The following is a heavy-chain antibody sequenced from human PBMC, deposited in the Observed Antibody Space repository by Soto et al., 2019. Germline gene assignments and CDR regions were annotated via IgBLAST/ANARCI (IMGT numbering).Heavy chain of an antibody. Sequence: QVQLVESGGGVVQPGRSLRLSCAASGFTFSSYGMHWVRQAPGKGLEWVAVISYDGSNKYYADSVKGRFTISRDNSKNALYVQMNSLRAEDTAVYYCARAGIAESVVDVWGQGTTVIVSS. V-gene: IGHV3-30*03. CDR3: ARAGIAESVVDV. D-gene: IGHD6-13*01. CDR1: GFTFSSYG. J-gene: IGHJ6*02. CDR2: ISYDGSNK.